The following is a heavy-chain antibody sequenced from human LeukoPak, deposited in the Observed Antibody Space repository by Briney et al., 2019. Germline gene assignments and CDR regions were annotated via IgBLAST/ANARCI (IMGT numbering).Heavy chain of an antibody. CDR3: ARGETTVKYFDY. Sequence: GASVMVSCKASGYTFTGYYIHWVRQAPGQGLEWMAWINPNSGGTNYAQKFQGRVTMTRDTSISTAYMELSRPRSDDTAVYYCARGETTVKYFDYWGQGTLVTVSS. V-gene: IGHV1-2*02. J-gene: IGHJ4*02. CDR1: GYTFTGYY. D-gene: IGHD4-17*01. CDR2: INPNSGGT.